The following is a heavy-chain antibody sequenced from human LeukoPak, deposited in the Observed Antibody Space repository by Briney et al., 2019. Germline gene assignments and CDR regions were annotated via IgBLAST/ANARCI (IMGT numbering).Heavy chain of an antibody. D-gene: IGHD2-21*02. V-gene: IGHV1-18*01. Sequence: ASVKVSCKASGYTFTSYGISWVRQAPGQGLEWMGWISAYNGNTNYAQKLQGRVTMTTDTSTSTAYMELRSLRSDDTAVCYCARAGSSSPRPPTHIVVVTAPDYWGQGTLVTVSS. J-gene: IGHJ4*02. CDR2: ISAYNGNT. CDR3: ARAGSSSPRPPTHIVVVTAPDY. CDR1: GYTFTSYG.